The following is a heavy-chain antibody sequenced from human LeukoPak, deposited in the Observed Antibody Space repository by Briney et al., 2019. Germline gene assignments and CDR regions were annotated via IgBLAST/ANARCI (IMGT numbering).Heavy chain of an antibody. J-gene: IGHJ3*02. V-gene: IGHV4-38-2*02. Sequence: SETLSLTCTVSGYSISSGYHWGWIRQPPGKGLEWIGSIYHSGSTYYNPSLKSRVTISVDTSKKQFSLKLSSVTAADTAVYYCARGSIWFGELLPSDAFDIWGQGTMVTVSS. CDR3: ARGSIWFGELLPSDAFDI. CDR1: GYSISSGYH. D-gene: IGHD3-10*01. CDR2: IYHSGST.